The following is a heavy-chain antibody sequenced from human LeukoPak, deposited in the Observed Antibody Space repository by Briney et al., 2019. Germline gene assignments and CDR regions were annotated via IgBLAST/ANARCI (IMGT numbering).Heavy chain of an antibody. CDR2: IYYSGSA. D-gene: IGHD4-17*01. Sequence: SETLSLTCTVSGGSISSGDYQWSWIRQPPGKGLEWIGYIYYSGSAYYNPSFKSRLTISADTSKNQFSLKLSSVTAADTAVYYCARAGPAYYGDYFDYWGQGTLVTVSS. V-gene: IGHV4-30-4*08. J-gene: IGHJ4*02. CDR1: GGSISSGDYQ. CDR3: ARAGPAYYGDYFDY.